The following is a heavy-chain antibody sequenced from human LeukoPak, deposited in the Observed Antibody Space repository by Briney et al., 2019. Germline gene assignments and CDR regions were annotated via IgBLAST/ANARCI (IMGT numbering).Heavy chain of an antibody. J-gene: IGHJ4*02. CDR1: GFTFSNSE. V-gene: IGHV3-48*03. Sequence: GGFLRLSCVASGFTFSNSEMKWVRQAPGKGLEGVSYFSTGGSTIYYADSVEGRFSISRDNSKNSLYLQMNSLRAEDTAVYYCARAIRLGLDYYSDLWGQGTLVTVSS. CDR3: ARAIRLGLDYYSDL. D-gene: IGHD5-24*01. CDR2: FSTGGSTI.